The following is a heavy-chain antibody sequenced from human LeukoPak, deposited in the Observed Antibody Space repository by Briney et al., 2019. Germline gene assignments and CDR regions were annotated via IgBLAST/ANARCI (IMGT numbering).Heavy chain of an antibody. Sequence: ASVKVSCKASGYTFTTYGISWVRQAPGQGLEWMGWINPNSGGTNYTQKFQGRVTMTRDTSISTAYMELSRLRSDDMAVYYCARGKRGWFGESLGGYYYMDVWGKGTTVTISS. CDR3: ARGKRGWFGESLGGYYYMDV. V-gene: IGHV1-2*02. CDR1: GYTFTTYG. CDR2: INPNSGGT. D-gene: IGHD3-10*01. J-gene: IGHJ6*03.